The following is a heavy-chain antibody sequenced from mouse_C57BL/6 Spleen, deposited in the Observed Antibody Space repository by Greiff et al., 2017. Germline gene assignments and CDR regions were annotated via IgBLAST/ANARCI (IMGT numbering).Heavy chain of an antibody. V-gene: IGHV5-4*01. CDR1: GFTFSSYA. CDR3: ARADDGYYGFAY. Sequence: EVQLVESGGGLVKPGGSLKLSCAASGFTFSSYAMSWVRQTPEKRLEWVATISDGGSYTYYPDNVKGRFTISRDNAKNNLYLQMSHLKSEDTAMYYCARADDGYYGFAYWGQGTLVTVSA. CDR2: ISDGGSYT. J-gene: IGHJ3*01. D-gene: IGHD2-3*01.